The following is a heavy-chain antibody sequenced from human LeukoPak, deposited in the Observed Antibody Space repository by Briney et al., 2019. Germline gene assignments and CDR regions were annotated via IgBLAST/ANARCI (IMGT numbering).Heavy chain of an antibody. CDR1: GGSISSYY. J-gene: IGHJ4*02. Sequence: SETLSLTCTVSGGSISSYYWSWIRQPAGKGLEWIGSIFHSGSTYYNPSLKSRVTISVDTSKNQPSLRLRSVTAADTAVYYCARLYQGKRPPDYWGQGTLVTVSS. V-gene: IGHV4-59*05. D-gene: IGHD6-25*01. CDR3: ARLYQGKRPPDY. CDR2: IFHSGST.